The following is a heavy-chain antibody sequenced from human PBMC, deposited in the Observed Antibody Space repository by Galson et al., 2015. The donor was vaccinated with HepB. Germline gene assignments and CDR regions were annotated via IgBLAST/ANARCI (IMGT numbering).Heavy chain of an antibody. D-gene: IGHD2-2*01. CDR1: GFTFSSYS. Sequence: SLRLSCAASGFTFSSYSMNWVRQAPGKGLEWVSSISSSSSYIYYADSVKGRFTIPRDNAKNSLYLQMNSLRAEDTAVYYCASVSGYCSSTSCYENAFDIWGQGTMVTVS. CDR3: ASVSGYCSSTSCYENAFDI. J-gene: IGHJ3*02. V-gene: IGHV3-21*01. CDR2: ISSSSSYI.